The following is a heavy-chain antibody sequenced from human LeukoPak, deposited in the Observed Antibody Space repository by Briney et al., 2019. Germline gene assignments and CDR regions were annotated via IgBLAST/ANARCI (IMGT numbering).Heavy chain of an antibody. CDR3: ARGGCSSTSCYMWFYYYYGMDV. V-gene: IGHV4-59*01. J-gene: IGHJ6*02. Sequence: SSETLSLTCTVSGGSISSYYWSWIRQPPGKGLEWIGYIYYSGSTNYNPSLKSRVTISVDTSKNQFSLKLSSVTAADTAVYYCARGGCSSTSCYMWFYYYYGMDVWGQGTTVTVSS. CDR2: IYYSGST. D-gene: IGHD2-2*02. CDR1: GGSISSYY.